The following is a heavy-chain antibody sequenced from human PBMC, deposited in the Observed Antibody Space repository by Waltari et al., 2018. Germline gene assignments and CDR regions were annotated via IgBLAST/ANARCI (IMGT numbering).Heavy chain of an antibody. CDR3: AREAGPNNWFDP. CDR1: GGTFSSYA. V-gene: IGHV1-69*09. CDR2: IIPILGIA. J-gene: IGHJ5*02. D-gene: IGHD6-13*01. Sequence: VQLVQSGAEVKKPGSSVKVSFKASGGTFSSYAISWGGQAPGQGLEWMGRIIPILGIANYAQKFQGRVTITADKSTSTAYMELSSLRSEDTAVYYCAREAGPNNWFDPWGQGTLVTVSS.